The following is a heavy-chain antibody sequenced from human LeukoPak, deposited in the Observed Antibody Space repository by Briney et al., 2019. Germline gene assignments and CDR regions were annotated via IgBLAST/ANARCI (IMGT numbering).Heavy chain of an antibody. V-gene: IGHV1-46*01. D-gene: IGHD2-2*01. Sequence: ASVKVSCKASGYTFTSYYMHWVRQAPGPGLEWMGILNPSGGSTSYAQKFQGRVTMTRDTSTSTVYMELSSLRSEGTAIYYCASRLYCSNTRCRNFPFAYWGQGTLVTVSS. CDR3: ASRLYCSNTRCRNFPFAY. CDR2: LNPSGGST. J-gene: IGHJ4*02. CDR1: GYTFTSYY.